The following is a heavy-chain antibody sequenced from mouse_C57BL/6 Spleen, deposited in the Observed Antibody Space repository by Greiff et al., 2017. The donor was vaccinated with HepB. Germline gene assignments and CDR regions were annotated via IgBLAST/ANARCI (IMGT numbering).Heavy chain of an antibody. V-gene: IGHV1-22*01. CDR1: GYTFTDYN. Sequence: VQLKESGPELVKPGASVKMSCKASGYTFTDYNMHWVKQSHGKSLEWIGYINPNNGGTSYNQKFKGKATLTVNKSSSTAYMELRSLTSEDSAVYYCARSYGSIYWYFDVWGTGTTVTVSS. CDR2: INPNNGGT. J-gene: IGHJ1*03. D-gene: IGHD1-1*01. CDR3: ARSYGSIYWYFDV.